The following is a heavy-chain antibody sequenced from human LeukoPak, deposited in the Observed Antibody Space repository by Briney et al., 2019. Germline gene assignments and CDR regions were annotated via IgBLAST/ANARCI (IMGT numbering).Heavy chain of an antibody. CDR1: GGSISGYY. D-gene: IGHD1-1*01. Sequence: PSETLSLTCTVSGGSISGYYWSWIRQPPGKGLECIGYIYYSGSTNYSPSLKSRVTISVDTSKNQFSLKLSSVTAADTAVYYCARRSDWNYFDLWGRGTLVTVSS. CDR3: ARRSDWNYFDL. V-gene: IGHV4-59*08. J-gene: IGHJ2*01. CDR2: IYYSGST.